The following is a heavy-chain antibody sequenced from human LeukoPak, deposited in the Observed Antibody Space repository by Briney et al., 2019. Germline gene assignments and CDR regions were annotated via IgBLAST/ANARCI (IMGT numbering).Heavy chain of an antibody. CDR3: ASSRGYDVGGYFDY. V-gene: IGHV1-3*01. Sequence: ASVKVSCKASGYTFTTYTIHWVRQAPGQRLEWMGWINAGNDNTKYSQKFQDRATITRDTSASTAYMELSSLRSEDTAMYYCASSRGYDVGGYFDYWGQGTLVTVSS. J-gene: IGHJ4*02. D-gene: IGHD5-12*01. CDR2: INAGNDNT. CDR1: GYTFTTYT.